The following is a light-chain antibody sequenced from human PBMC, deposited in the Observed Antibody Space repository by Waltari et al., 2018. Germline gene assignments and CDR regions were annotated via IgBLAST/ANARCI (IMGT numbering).Light chain of an antibody. Sequence: DIQMTQSPSTLSASVGDRVIITCRASQSITTWLAWYQHKPGKAPDLLISNSFTLQNGVPSRFSGSESWTEFTLTISSLQPDDFATYNCKHNHSYPVTFVQGTKVEIK. CDR2: NSF. CDR1: QSITTW. CDR3: KHNHSYPVT. J-gene: IGKJ2*01. V-gene: IGKV1-5*03.